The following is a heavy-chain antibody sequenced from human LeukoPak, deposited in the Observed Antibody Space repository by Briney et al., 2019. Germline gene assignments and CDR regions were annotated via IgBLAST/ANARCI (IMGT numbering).Heavy chain of an antibody. CDR3: ARGNVAVARNLIDF. D-gene: IGHD6-19*01. J-gene: IGHJ4*02. CDR1: GFTFNIYP. CDR2: TLYDGSST. Sequence: GGSLRLSCAASGFTFNIYPMHWVRQAPGEGPEWVAVTLYDGSSTDYADSVKGRFTMSRDNAKNTLYLQMNSLRPEDTGIYYWARGNVAVARNLIDFWGQGTLVTVSS. V-gene: IGHV3-30*04.